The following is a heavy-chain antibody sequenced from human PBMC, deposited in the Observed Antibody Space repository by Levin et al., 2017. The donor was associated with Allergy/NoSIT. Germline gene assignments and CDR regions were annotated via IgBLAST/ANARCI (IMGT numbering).Heavy chain of an antibody. Sequence: SVKVSCKASGGTFSSYTISWVRQAPGQGLEWMGRIIPILGIANYAQKFQGRVTITADKSTSTAYMELSSLRSEDTAVYYCAVGGSNYEDYYFDYWGQGTLVTVSS. J-gene: IGHJ4*02. CDR2: IIPILGIA. CDR1: GGTFSSYT. CDR3: AVGGSNYEDYYFDY. D-gene: IGHD4-11*01. V-gene: IGHV1-69*02.